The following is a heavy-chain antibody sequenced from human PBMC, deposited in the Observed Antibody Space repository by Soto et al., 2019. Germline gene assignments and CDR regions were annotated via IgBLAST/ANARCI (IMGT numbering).Heavy chain of an antibody. D-gene: IGHD2-21*02. CDR1: GYTFTSYG. Sequence: QVQLVQSGAEVKKPGASVKVSCKASGYTFTSYGISWVRQAPGQGLEWMGWISAYNGNTNYAQKLQGRVTMTTDTSTSTAYMEVRSLRSKDTPVYYGARVWGQRLREDYGGQGPLVTVPS. CDR2: ISAYNGNT. CDR3: ARVWGQRLREDY. J-gene: IGHJ4*02. V-gene: IGHV1-18*01.